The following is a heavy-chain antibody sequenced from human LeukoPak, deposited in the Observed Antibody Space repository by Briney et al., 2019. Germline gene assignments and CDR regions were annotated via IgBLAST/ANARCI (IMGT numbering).Heavy chain of an antibody. CDR1: GFTLSTYA. V-gene: IGHV3-23*01. CDR3: ARVRKIAVAGCWFDP. D-gene: IGHD6-19*01. J-gene: IGHJ5*02. CDR2: TSSSDAGT. Sequence: TGGSLRLSCAASGFTLSTYAMSWVRQTPGKGLEWVAATSSSDAGTYHADSVRGRFTISRDNSKNTLYLQMNSLRAEDTAVYYCARVRKIAVAGCWFDPWGQGTLVTVSS.